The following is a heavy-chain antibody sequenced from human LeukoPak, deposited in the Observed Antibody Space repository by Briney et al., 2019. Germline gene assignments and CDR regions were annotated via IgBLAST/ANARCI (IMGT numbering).Heavy chain of an antibody. V-gene: IGHV3-30*04. CDR2: ISYDGSKK. Sequence: GGSLRLSCAASGFSLSSYAIHWVRQAPGKGLEWVAIISYDGSKKYYADSVKGRFTISRDNSKNTLYLQMNSLRAEDTAVYYCARPAAAGRIVATFAYWGQGTLVIVSS. J-gene: IGHJ4*02. D-gene: IGHD5-12*01. CDR3: ARPAAAGRIVATFAY. CDR1: GFSLSSYA.